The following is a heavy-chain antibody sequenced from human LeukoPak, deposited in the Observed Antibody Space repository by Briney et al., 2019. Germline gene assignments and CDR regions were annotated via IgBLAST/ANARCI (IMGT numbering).Heavy chain of an antibody. CDR1: GGSISSSSYY. Sequence: SETLSLTCTVSGGSISSSSYYWGWIRQPPGKGLEWIGSIYYSGSTYYNPSLKSRVTISVDTSKNQFSLKLSSVTAADTAVYYCASQPPRVGWLQFFDHPRFDYWGQGTLVTVSS. CDR2: IYYSGST. D-gene: IGHD5-24*01. V-gene: IGHV4-39*07. CDR3: ASQPPRVGWLQFFDHPRFDY. J-gene: IGHJ4*02.